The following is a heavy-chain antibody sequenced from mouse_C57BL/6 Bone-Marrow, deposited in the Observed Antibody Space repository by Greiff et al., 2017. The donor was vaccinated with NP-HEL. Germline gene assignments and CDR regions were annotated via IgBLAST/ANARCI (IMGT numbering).Heavy chain of an antibody. V-gene: IGHV14-3*01. D-gene: IGHD4-1*01. CDR3: ARNWDGLYYYAMDY. Sequence: DVKLVESVAELVRPGASVKLSCTASGFNIKNTYMHWVKQRPEQGLEWIGRIDPANGNTKYAPKFQGKATITADTSSNTAYLQLSSLTSEDTAIYYCARNWDGLYYYAMDYWGQGTSVTVSS. CDR1: GFNIKNTY. J-gene: IGHJ4*01. CDR2: IDPANGNT.